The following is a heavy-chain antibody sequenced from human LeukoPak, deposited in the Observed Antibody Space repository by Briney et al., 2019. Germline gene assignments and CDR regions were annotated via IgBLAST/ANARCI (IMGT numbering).Heavy chain of an antibody. CDR3: ARVPPGGGDYSPHWDGAFDI. CDR1: GGTFSSYA. D-gene: IGHD4-17*01. Sequence: SVKVSCKASGGTFSSYAISWVRQAPGQGLEWMGGIIPIFGTANYAQKFQGRVTITTDESTSTAYMELSSLRSEDTAVYYCARVPPGGGDYSPHWDGAFDIWGQGTMVTVSS. CDR2: IIPIFGTA. V-gene: IGHV1-69*05. J-gene: IGHJ3*02.